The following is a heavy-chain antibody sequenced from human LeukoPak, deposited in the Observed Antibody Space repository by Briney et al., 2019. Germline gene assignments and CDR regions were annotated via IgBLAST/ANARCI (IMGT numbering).Heavy chain of an antibody. V-gene: IGHV1/OR15-1*04. Sequence: ASVKVSCKASGYIFTDYYMHWVRQAPGQELGWMGRINPNSGGTNYAQKFQGRVTITRNTSISTAYMELSSLRSEDTAVYYCARRTLYSSSWTRFDYWGQGTLVTVSS. CDR1: GYIFTDYY. J-gene: IGHJ4*02. CDR3: ARRTLYSSSWTRFDY. D-gene: IGHD6-13*01. CDR2: INPNSGGT.